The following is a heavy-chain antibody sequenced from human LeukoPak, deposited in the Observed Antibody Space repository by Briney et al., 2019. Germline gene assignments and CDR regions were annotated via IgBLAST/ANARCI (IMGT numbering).Heavy chain of an antibody. V-gene: IGHV1-2*02. CDR1: GYTFTGYY. CDR3: ATDSGSYQGYFDY. J-gene: IGHJ4*02. D-gene: IGHD1-26*01. Sequence: ASVKVSCKASGYTFTGYYMHWVRQAPGQGLEWMGWINPNSGGTNYAQKFQGRVTMTRDTSISTAYMELSRLRSDDTAVYYCATDSGSYQGYFDYWGQGTLVTVSS. CDR2: INPNSGGT.